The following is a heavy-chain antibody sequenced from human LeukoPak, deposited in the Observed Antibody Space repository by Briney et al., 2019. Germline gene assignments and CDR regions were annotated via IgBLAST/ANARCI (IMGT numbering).Heavy chain of an antibody. J-gene: IGHJ4*02. CDR3: VRGTGY. CDR2: ISSNGDNT. Sequence: GGSLRLSCSVSGFTFSTYVMLWVRQAPGKGLEYVSAISSNGDNTYYADSVKGRFTISRDNSKNTLYLQMSSLRADDTAVYYCVRGTGYWGQGTLVTVSS. V-gene: IGHV3-64D*06. CDR1: GFTFSTYV.